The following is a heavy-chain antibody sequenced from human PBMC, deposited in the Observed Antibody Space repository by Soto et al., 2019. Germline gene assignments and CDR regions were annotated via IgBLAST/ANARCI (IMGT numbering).Heavy chain of an antibody. V-gene: IGHV4-31*03. CDR1: GYSMTAGGYS. D-gene: IGHD6-19*01. J-gene: IGHJ6*01. Sequence: PSATLCLTCFVSGYSMTAGGYSCSWIRDHPGKGLEWIGSLYSSVSIIYNPSLRSRVSISVDTSSNQFSISLTSVTAADTAGYDGARRYSSGSGCFHAWVQGTTLTVSS. CDR2: LYSSVSI. CDR3: ARRYSSGSGCFHA.